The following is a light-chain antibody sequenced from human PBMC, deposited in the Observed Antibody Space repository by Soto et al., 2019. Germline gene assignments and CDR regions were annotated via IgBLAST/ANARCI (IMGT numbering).Light chain of an antibody. CDR3: QSYDSSLSRV. CDR2: GNK. J-gene: IGLJ1*01. V-gene: IGLV1-40*01. CDR1: SSNIGAGYD. Sequence: QSALTQSPSVSGAPGQRVTISCTGSSSNIGAGYDVHWYQQLPGTAPKLLIYGNKNRPSGVPDRLSASKSGTSASLAIAGLQAEDEADYYCQSYDSSLSRVFGTGTKVTVL.